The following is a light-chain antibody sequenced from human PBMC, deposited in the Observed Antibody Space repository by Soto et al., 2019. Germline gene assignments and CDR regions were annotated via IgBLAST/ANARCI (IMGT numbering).Light chain of an antibody. Sequence: EIVFTQSPATLSLSPGEIATPSCRASQSVSSSLACYQQKPGQAPRLLIYDASNRATGIPARFSGSGSGTDFTLTISSLEPEDFAVYYCQQRSNWLMYTFGQGIKLEIK. CDR3: QQRSNWLMYT. CDR2: DAS. J-gene: IGKJ2*01. V-gene: IGKV3-11*01. CDR1: QSVSSS.